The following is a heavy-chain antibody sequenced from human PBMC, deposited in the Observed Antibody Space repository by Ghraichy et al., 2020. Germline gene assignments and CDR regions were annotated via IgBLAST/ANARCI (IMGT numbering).Heavy chain of an antibody. J-gene: IGHJ3*02. CDR1: GGSISSSSYY. CDR3: AAADYDFWSGYYTVAFDI. Sequence: SETLSLTCTVSGGSISSSSYYWGWIRQPPGKGLEWIGSIYYSGSTYYNPSLKSRVTISVDTSKNQFSLKLSSVTAADTAVYYCAAADYDFWSGYYTVAFDIWGQGTMVTVSS. V-gene: IGHV4-39*01. D-gene: IGHD3-3*01. CDR2: IYYSGST.